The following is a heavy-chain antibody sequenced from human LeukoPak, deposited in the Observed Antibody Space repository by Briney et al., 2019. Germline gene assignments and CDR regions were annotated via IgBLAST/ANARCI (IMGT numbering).Heavy chain of an antibody. CDR1: GFTFSSYG. CDR3: ARHKVQEGIRSLILEPGYYSDESDDPMTRLPSYIDV. V-gene: IGHV3-30*02. Sequence: GGSLRLSCAASGFTFSSYGIHWVRQAPGKGLEWVSFIRYDGSNAYYADSVKGRFTISRDNSKNTLYLQMDSLRAEDTAVYYCARHKVQEGIRSLILEPGYYSDESDDPMTRLPSYIDVWGKGTTV. D-gene: IGHD3-22*01. CDR2: IRYDGSNA. J-gene: IGHJ6*03.